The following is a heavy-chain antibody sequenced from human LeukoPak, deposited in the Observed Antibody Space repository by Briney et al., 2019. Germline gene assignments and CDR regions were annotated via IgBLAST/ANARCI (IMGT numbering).Heavy chain of an antibody. CDR1: GFTFSSYW. Sequence: GGSLRLSCAASGFTFSSYWMSWVRQAPGKGLEWVANIKQDGSEKYYVDSVKGRFTISRDNAKNSLYLQMNSLRAEDTAVYYCARDPPPFYYGSGSYRKNAFDIWGQGTMVTVSS. CDR3: ARDPPPFYYGSGSYRKNAFDI. CDR2: IKQDGSEK. J-gene: IGHJ3*02. D-gene: IGHD3-10*01. V-gene: IGHV3-7*01.